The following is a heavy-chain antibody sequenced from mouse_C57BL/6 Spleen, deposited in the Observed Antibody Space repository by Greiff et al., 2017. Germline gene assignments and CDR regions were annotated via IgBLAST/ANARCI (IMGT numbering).Heavy chain of an antibody. V-gene: IGHV1-19*01. D-gene: IGHD1-1*01. Sequence: EVQLQQSGPVLVKPGASVKMSCKASGYTFTDYYMNWVKQSHGKSLEWIGVINPYNGGTSYNQKFKGKATLTVDKSSSTAYMELNSLTSEDSAVYYCARDYYGSFDYWGQGTTLTVSS. CDR1: GYTFTDYY. CDR2: INPYNGGT. J-gene: IGHJ2*01. CDR3: ARDYYGSFDY.